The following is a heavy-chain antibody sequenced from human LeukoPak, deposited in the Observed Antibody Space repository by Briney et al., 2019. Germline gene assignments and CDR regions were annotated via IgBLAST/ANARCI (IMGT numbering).Heavy chain of an antibody. J-gene: IGHJ4*02. Sequence: PSETLSLTCTVSGGSISSGSYYWSWIRQPAGKGLEWIGRIYTSGSTNYNPSLKNRVTISVDTSKNQFSLKLSSVTAADTAVYYCARVGSGYYPVEDWGQGTLVTVSS. CDR2: IYTSGST. CDR3: ARVGSGYYPVED. CDR1: GGSISSGSYY. D-gene: IGHD3-22*01. V-gene: IGHV4-61*02.